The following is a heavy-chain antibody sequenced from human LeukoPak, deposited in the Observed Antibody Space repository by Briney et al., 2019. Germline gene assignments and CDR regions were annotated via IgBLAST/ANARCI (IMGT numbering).Heavy chain of an antibody. CDR2: IYHSGST. J-gene: IGHJ4*02. Sequence: SETLSLTCTVSGYSISSGYYRGWIRQPPGKGLEWIGSIYHSGSTYYNPSLKSRVTISVDTSKNPFSLQLSSVTAADTAVYYCARVGPWGYDSSGPDYWGQGTLATVSS. D-gene: IGHD3-22*01. CDR3: ARVGPWGYDSSGPDY. CDR1: GYSISSGYY. V-gene: IGHV4-38-2*02.